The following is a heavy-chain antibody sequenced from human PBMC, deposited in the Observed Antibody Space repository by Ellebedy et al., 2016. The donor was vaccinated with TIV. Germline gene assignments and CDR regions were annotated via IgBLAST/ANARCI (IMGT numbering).Heavy chain of an antibody. CDR2: ISYDGSNK. V-gene: IGHV3-30-3*01. CDR3: AREMATATGDYGSLRTPPALSYNYAMDV. J-gene: IGHJ6*02. D-gene: IGHD3-10*01. Sequence: GESLKISCAASGFTFSSYAMHWVRQAPGKGLEWVAVISYDGSNKYYVDSVTGRFTVSRDNSKKTLFLQMNSLRAEDKALYYCAREMATATGDYGSLRTPPALSYNYAMDVWGRGTTVTVSS. CDR1: GFTFSSYA.